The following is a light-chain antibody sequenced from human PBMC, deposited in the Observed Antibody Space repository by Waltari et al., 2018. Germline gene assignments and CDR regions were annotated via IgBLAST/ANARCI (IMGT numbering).Light chain of an antibody. CDR2: YDN. CDR1: SIGSKS. V-gene: IGLV3-21*01. J-gene: IGLJ1*01. CDR3: QVWESSSDYYV. Sequence: SYVLTQPPSVSVAPGKTARLSCGGNSIGSKSVHWYQQKPGQAPVLVISYDNDRPSGIPERFSGSKSENTATLTITRVEAGDEADYYCQVWESSSDYYVFGTGTKVTVL.